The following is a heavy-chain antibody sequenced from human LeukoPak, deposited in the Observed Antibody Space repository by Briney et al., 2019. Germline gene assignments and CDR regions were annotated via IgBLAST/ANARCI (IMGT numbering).Heavy chain of an antibody. CDR2: IFYSGST. V-gene: IGHV4-59*01. J-gene: IGHJ4*02. CDR1: GGSISGYY. D-gene: IGHD1-26*01. Sequence: SETLSLTCTVSGGSISGYYWSWVRQPPGKGLEWIGYIFYSGSTNYNPSLKSRVTISVDTSKNQFSLKLSSATAADTAVYYCARGEWDLLFDYWGQGTLVTVSS. CDR3: ARGEWDLLFDY.